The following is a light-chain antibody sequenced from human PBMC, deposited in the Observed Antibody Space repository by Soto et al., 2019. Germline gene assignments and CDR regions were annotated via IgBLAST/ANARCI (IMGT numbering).Light chain of an antibody. CDR1: QSVSTN. CDR3: QQYNNWPPWT. V-gene: IGKV3-15*01. Sequence: ETVMTQSAVTLSVSLGERATLSCRASQSVSTNLAWYQQKPGQAPRLLIYGASTRATGIPARFSGSGSGTEFTLTISSLQSEDFAVYYCQQYNNWPPWTFGQGTNVEIK. J-gene: IGKJ1*01. CDR2: GAS.